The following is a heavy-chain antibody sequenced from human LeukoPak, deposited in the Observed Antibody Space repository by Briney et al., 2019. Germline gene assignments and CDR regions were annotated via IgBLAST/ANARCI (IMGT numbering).Heavy chain of an antibody. D-gene: IGHD3-10*01. J-gene: IGHJ5*02. V-gene: IGHV4-4*07. CDR3: ARTNHRNYYGSGSYEFDP. CDR1: GDSISNYF. Sequence: SETLSLTCIVSGDSISNYFWSWIRQPAGKGLEWLGRIYSGGTTNYNPSLKSRVTMSVDTSKNQFSLKLSSVTAADTAVYYCARTNHRNYYGSGSYEFDPWGQGTLVTVSS. CDR2: IYSGGTT.